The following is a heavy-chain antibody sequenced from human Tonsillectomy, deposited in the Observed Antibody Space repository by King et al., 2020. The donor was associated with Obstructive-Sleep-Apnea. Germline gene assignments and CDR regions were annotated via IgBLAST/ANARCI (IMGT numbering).Heavy chain of an antibody. CDR3: TTTVGP. V-gene: IGHV3-15*01. J-gene: IGHJ5*02. CDR2: IKSKTDGWTT. Sequence: VQLVESGGGLVKPGGSLRLSCAASGFTFSNAWMSWVRQAPGKGLEWVGRIKSKTDGWTTDYAAPVKGRFTISRHDSKNTLYLQMNSLKTEATAVYYCTTTVGPWGQGTLVTVSS. CDR1: GFTFSNAW.